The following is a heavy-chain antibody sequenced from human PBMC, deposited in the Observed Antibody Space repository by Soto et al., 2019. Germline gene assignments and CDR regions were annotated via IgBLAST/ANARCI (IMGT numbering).Heavy chain of an antibody. V-gene: IGHV4-59*01. CDR1: GGSTSSYY. J-gene: IGHJ4*01. D-gene: IGHD6-13*01. CDR2: FFYGGTS. Sequence: QVQLQESGPGLVKPSETLSLTCTVSGGSTSSYYWGWIRQPPGKALEWIGYFFYGGTSNYNPSLRSRVPISGDTAENQLSLRLTSVTAADTAVYYCARISAYSSGWYTYYFDYWGHGILVTVSS. CDR3: ARISAYSSGWYTYYFDY.